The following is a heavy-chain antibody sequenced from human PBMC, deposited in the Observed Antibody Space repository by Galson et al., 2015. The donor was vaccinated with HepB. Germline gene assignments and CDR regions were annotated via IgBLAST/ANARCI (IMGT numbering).Heavy chain of an antibody. CDR2: IIPIFGTA. Sequence: SVTVSCKASGGTFSSYAISWVRQAPGQGLEWMGGIIPIFGTANYAQKFQGRVTITADESTSTAYMELSSLRSEDTAVYYCARVSDYGDYEIAYYYYGMDVWGQGTTVTVSS. CDR1: GGTFSSYA. CDR3: ARVSDYGDYEIAYYYYGMDV. D-gene: IGHD4-17*01. J-gene: IGHJ6*02. V-gene: IGHV1-69*13.